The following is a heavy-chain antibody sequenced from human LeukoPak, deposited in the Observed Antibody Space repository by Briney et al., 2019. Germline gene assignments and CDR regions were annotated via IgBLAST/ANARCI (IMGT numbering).Heavy chain of an antibody. CDR2: INHSGST. D-gene: IGHD3-10*01. V-gene: IGHV4-34*01. CDR3: ARDVYAVRGVIIYFDS. J-gene: IGHJ4*02. CDR1: GGSFSGYY. Sequence: SETLSLTCAVYGGSFSGYYWSWIRQPPGKGLEWIGEINHSGSTNYNPSLTSRVTISVDTSKNQFSLKLSSVTAADTAVYYCARDVYAVRGVIIYFDSWGQGTLVTVSS.